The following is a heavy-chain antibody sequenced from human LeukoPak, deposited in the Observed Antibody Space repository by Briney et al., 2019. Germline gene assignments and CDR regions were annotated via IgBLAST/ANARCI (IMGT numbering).Heavy chain of an antibody. D-gene: IGHD1-14*01. CDR1: GGTFISYA. Sequence: ASVKISCKASGGTFISYAISWVRQAPGQGLEWMGSIIPIFGIANYAQKFQGRVTITADKSTSPAYMELSSLRSEDTAVYYCARDDRSPNYYYYYGMDVWGQGTTVTVSS. CDR3: ARDDRSPNYYYYYGMDV. V-gene: IGHV1-69*04. J-gene: IGHJ6*02. CDR2: IIPIFGIA.